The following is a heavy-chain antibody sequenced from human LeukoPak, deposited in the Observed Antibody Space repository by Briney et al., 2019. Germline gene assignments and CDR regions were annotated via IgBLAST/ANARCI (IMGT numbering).Heavy chain of an antibody. Sequence: GESLKISCRVSGYSFTNYWIGWVRQMPGKGLEWMGIIYPGDSDARYSPSFQGQVTISADKSISTAYLQWSSLKASDTALYYFGRLSISAAVTGYYFDHWGQGTLVTVFS. CDR1: GYSFTNYW. V-gene: IGHV5-51*01. J-gene: IGHJ4*01. D-gene: IGHD6-13*01. CDR2: IYPGDSDA. CDR3: GRLSISAAVTGYYFDH.